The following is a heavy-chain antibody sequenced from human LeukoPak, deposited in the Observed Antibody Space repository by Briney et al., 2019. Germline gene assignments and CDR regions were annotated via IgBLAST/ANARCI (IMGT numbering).Heavy chain of an antibody. CDR2: ISGSGGST. CDR3: AKLDTAMVGNFDY. CDR1: GFTFSSYA. Sequence: GWSLRLSCAASGFTFSSYAMSWVRQAPGKGLEWVSAISGSGGSTYYADSVKGRFTISRDNSKNTLYLQMNSLRAEDTAVYYCAKLDTAMVGNFDYWGQGTLVTVSS. V-gene: IGHV3-23*01. D-gene: IGHD5-18*01. J-gene: IGHJ4*02.